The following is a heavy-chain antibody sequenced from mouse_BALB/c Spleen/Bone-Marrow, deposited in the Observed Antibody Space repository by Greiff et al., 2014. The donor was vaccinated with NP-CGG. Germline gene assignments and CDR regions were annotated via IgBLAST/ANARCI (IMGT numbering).Heavy chain of an antibody. CDR2: INPDSSTI. CDR1: GFAFSRYW. J-gene: IGHJ2*01. D-gene: IGHD1-1*01. V-gene: IGHV4-1*02. Sequence: EVKVVESGGGLVQPGGSLKLSCAASGFAFSRYWVSWVRQAPGKGLEWIGEINPDSSTINYTPSLKDKFIISRDNAKNTMYLQKSKVRSEDTALYYCARLYDYGNFAYWGQGTTLTVSS. CDR3: ARLYDYGNFAY.